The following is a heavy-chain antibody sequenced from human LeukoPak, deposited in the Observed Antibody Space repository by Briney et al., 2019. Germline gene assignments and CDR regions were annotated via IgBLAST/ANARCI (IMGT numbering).Heavy chain of an antibody. Sequence: PSETLSLTCTVSGGSISSSSYYWGWIRQPPGKGLEWIGTISYSGRTYYNPSLKSRVTISVDTSKNHFSLKLSSVTAADTAVYYCARGALKWELPPIRARKSYYFDYWGQGTLVTVSS. CDR2: ISYSGRT. V-gene: IGHV4-39*02. CDR1: GGSISSSSYY. CDR3: ARGALKWELPPIRARKSYYFDY. J-gene: IGHJ4*02. D-gene: IGHD1-26*01.